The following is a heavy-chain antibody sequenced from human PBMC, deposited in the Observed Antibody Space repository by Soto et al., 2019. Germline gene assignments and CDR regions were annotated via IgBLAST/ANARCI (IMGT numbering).Heavy chain of an antibody. CDR2: FDPEDGET. J-gene: IGHJ3*02. CDR1: GYTLTELS. D-gene: IGHD2-15*01. CDR3: ATDRCSGGSCYSDAFDI. V-gene: IGHV1-24*01. Sequence: ASVKVSCKVSGYTLTELSMHWVRQAPGKGLERMGGFDPEDGETIYAQKFQGRVTMTEDTSTDTAYMELSSLRSEDTAVYYCATDRCSGGSCYSDAFDIWGQGTMVTVSS.